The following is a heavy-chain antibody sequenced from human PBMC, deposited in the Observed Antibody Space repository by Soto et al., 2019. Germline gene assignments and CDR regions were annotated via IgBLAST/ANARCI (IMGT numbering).Heavy chain of an antibody. D-gene: IGHD3-3*01. J-gene: IGHJ4*02. Sequence: QVQLVQSGAEVKKPGASVRVSCKASGYTFTSYGITWVRQAPGQGLEWMGWISTYTGNTNYAQKIQGRVNMTTDTTTSTAYMELRSLRSDDTAVYYCARGLRFLEWGTDYWGQGTLVTVSS. CDR2: ISTYTGNT. CDR3: ARGLRFLEWGTDY. CDR1: GYTFTSYG. V-gene: IGHV1-18*01.